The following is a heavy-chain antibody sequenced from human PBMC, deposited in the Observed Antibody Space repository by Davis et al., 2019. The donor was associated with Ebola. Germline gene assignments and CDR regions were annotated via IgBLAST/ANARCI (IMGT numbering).Heavy chain of an antibody. Sequence: PGGSLRLSCAASGFTFSSYGMHWVRQAPGKGLEWVAVIWYDGSNKYYADSVKGRFTLSRDNSKNTLYLQMNSLRADDTAVYYCARDPALVVTGGGWFFGLWGRGTLVTVSS. CDR3: ARDPALVVTGGGWFFGL. CDR1: GFTFSSYG. J-gene: IGHJ2*01. V-gene: IGHV3-33*08. D-gene: IGHD2-21*02. CDR2: IWYDGSNK.